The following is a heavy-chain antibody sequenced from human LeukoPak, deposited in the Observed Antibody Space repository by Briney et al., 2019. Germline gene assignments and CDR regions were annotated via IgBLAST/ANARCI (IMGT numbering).Heavy chain of an antibody. CDR2: ISWNSGSI. Sequence: PGGSLRLSCAASGFTFDDYAMHWVRQAPGKGLEWVSGISWNSGSIGYADSVKGRFTISRDNAKNSLYLQMNSLRAEDTALYYCAKDKEYDSSGYYGYWGQGTLVTVSS. V-gene: IGHV3-9*01. D-gene: IGHD3-22*01. J-gene: IGHJ4*02. CDR1: GFTFDDYA. CDR3: AKDKEYDSSGYYGY.